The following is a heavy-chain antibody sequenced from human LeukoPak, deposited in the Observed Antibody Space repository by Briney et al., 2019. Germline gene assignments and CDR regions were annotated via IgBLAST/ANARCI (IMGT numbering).Heavy chain of an antibody. CDR2: IIPIFGRA. CDR3: ARAPFEGSSIAALAAAFDI. D-gene: IGHD6-6*01. V-gene: IGHV1-69*01. CDR1: GGTFSSEA. Sequence: AASVKVSCKTSGGTFSSEAFIWVRQAPGQGLEWMGGIIPIFGRADYAQKFQDIVTITADESTSTAYMELSSLRSEDTAVYYCARAPFEGSSIAALAAAFDIWGQGTMVTVSS. J-gene: IGHJ3*02.